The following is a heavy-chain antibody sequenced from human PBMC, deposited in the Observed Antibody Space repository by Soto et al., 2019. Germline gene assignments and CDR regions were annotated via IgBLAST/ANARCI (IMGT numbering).Heavy chain of an antibody. CDR3: ASVRGGYYYAMDV. CDR1: GGSISSSNW. V-gene: IGHV4-4*02. Sequence: QVQLQESGPGLVKPSGTLSLTCAVSGGSISSSNWWSWVRQPPGKGLEWIGENYHSGSTNYNPSLKSRVTTSVDKSKNQFSLKLSSVTAADTAVYYCASVRGGYYYAMDVWGQGTTVTVSS. CDR2: NYHSGST. D-gene: IGHD3-10*02. J-gene: IGHJ6*02.